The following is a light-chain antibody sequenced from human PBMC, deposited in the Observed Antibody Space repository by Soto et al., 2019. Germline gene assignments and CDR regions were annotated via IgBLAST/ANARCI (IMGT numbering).Light chain of an antibody. V-gene: IGKV3-20*01. CDR3: QQYGSSPRT. CDR1: QSVSSSY. J-gene: IGKJ1*01. Sequence: EIVLTQSPGTLSLSPGERASLSCRTSQSVSSSYLAWYQQKPGQAPRLLIYGASNRATGIPDRFSGSGSGTDFTLTISRLEPEDFAVYYCQQYGSSPRTFGQGTTVEIK. CDR2: GAS.